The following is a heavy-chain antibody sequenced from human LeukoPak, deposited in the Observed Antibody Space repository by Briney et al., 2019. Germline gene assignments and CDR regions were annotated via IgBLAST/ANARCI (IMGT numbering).Heavy chain of an antibody. V-gene: IGHV3-30*14. CDR3: ARVNYYGSGSLAQDY. CDR1: GFTFSSYA. Sequence: PGRSLRLSCAASGFTFSSYAMHWVRQAPGKGLEWVAVISYDGSNKYYADSVKGRFTISRDNSKNTLYLQMNSLRAEDTAVYYCARVNYYGSGSLAQDYWGQGTLVTVSS. CDR2: ISYDGSNK. D-gene: IGHD3-10*01. J-gene: IGHJ4*02.